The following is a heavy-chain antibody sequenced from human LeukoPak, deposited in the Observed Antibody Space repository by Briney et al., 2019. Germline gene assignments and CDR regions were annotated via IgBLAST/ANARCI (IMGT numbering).Heavy chain of an antibody. CDR2: IKQDGSEK. CDR3: ATERAGTSGYIVFDN. D-gene: IGHD1-1*01. J-gene: IGHJ4*02. Sequence: GGSLRLSCAASGFTFSSYWMNWVRQAPGKGLEWVANIKQDGSEKYYVDSVKGRFTISRDNTKNMLYLQMNSLRAEDTAVYYCATERAGTSGYIVFDNWGQGILVTVSS. V-gene: IGHV3-7*01. CDR1: GFTFSSYW.